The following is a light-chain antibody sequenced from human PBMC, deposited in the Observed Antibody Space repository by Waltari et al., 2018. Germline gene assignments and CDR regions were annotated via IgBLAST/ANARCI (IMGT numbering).Light chain of an antibody. V-gene: IGKV3-20*01. Sequence: DIVLTPPPGTLSFSPGERATLSCRASQSVSRSLAWYQQKPGQAPRLLIYGASSRATGVPDRFSGSGSGTDFSLTISRLEPEDFAVYYCQHYVRLPVSFGQGTKVEIK. CDR3: QHYVRLPVS. J-gene: IGKJ1*01. CDR1: QSVSRS. CDR2: GAS.